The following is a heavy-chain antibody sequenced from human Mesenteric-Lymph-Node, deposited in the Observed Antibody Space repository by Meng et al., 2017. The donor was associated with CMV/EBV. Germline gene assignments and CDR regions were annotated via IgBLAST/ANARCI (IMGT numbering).Heavy chain of an antibody. Sequence: SVKVSCKASGGTFSSYAISWVRQAPGQGLEWMGGIIPIFGTANYAQKFQGRVTITTDESTSTAYMELSSLRSEDTALYYCARVRGGKDIVVVPAARGGYYYYGMDVWGQGTTVTVSS. CDR2: IIPIFGTA. V-gene: IGHV1-69*05. J-gene: IGHJ6*02. CDR1: GGTFSSYA. D-gene: IGHD2-2*01. CDR3: ARVRGGKDIVVVPAARGGYYYYGMDV.